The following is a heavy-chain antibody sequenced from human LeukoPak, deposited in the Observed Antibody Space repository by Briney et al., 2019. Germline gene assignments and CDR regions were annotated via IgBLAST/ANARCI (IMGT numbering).Heavy chain of an antibody. V-gene: IGHV4-30-2*01. CDR3: ARAYSSSWSSYYFDY. Sequence: SQTLSLTCAVSGGSISSGGYSWSWIRQPPGKGLEWIGYIYHSGSTYYNPSLKSRVTISVDRSKNQFSLKLSSVTAADTAVYYCARAYSSSWSSYYFDYWGQGTLVTVSS. D-gene: IGHD6-13*01. CDR1: GGSISSGGYS. J-gene: IGHJ4*02. CDR2: IYHSGST.